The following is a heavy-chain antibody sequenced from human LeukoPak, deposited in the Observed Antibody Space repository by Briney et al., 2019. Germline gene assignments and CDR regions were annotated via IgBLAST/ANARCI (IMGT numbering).Heavy chain of an antibody. CDR1: GYTFTGYY. CDR3: ARGPGSSAHFDY. J-gene: IGHJ4*02. Sequence: ASVKVSCKASGYTFTGYYMHWVRQAPGQGLEWMGWINPNSGGTNYAQKFQGRVTMTRDTSISTAYMELGRLGSDDTAVYYCARGPGSSAHFDYWGQGTLVTVSS. CDR2: INPNSGGT. D-gene: IGHD1-26*01. V-gene: IGHV1-2*02.